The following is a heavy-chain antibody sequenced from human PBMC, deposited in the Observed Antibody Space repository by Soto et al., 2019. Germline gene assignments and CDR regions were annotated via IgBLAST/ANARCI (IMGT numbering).Heavy chain of an antibody. CDR3: AGGNPPDY. V-gene: IGHV4-61*01. CDR2: IYYSGST. J-gene: IGHJ4*02. CDR1: GGSVSSGSYY. D-gene: IGHD3-10*01. Sequence: TLSLTCTVSGGSVSSGSYYWSWIRQPPGKGLEWIGEIYYSGSTNYNPSLKSRVTISVDTSKNQFSLKLSSVTAADTAVYYCAGGNPPDYGGQGTLVTVSS.